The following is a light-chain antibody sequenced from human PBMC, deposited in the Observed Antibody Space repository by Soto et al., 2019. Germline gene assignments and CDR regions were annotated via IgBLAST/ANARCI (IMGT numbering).Light chain of an antibody. J-gene: IGKJ4*01. CDR2: WAS. CDR1: QVLLYSSNNKNY. CDR3: QQYYSTPLT. Sequence: DIVMTQSPDSLALSLGERATSSVKSSQVLLYSSNNKNYLSWYQQKAGQPPKLLIHWASNREFGVPDRFSGSGSGADFTLTISSLQAEDVAVYYCQQYYSTPLTFGGGTKVDI. V-gene: IGKV4-1*01.